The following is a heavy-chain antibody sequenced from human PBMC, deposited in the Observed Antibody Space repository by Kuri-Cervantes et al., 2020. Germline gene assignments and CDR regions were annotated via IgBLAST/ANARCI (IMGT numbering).Heavy chain of an antibody. Sequence: SCAVLCMSFSGYYWRWIRQPPGKGQEWLAEISHSGSTDYNPSLKSRVTISVDTSKNQFSLRLSSVTAADTAVYYCARGRGDILTGYYMGSGDYFDYWGQGTLVTVSS. J-gene: IGHJ4*02. V-gene: IGHV4-34*01. D-gene: IGHD3-9*01. CDR2: ISHSGST. CDR1: CMSFSGYY. CDR3: ARGRGDILTGYYMGSGDYFDY.